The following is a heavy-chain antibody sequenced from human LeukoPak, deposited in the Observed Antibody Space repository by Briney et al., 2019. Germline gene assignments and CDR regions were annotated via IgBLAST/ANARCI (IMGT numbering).Heavy chain of an antibody. D-gene: IGHD1-14*01. Sequence: GGSLRLSCAASGFTFSSYSMNWVRQAPGKGLEWVSAISGSGGSTYYADSVKGRFTISRDNSKNTLYLQMNGLRAEDTAVYYCAKGTGGFDYWGQGTLVTVSS. CDR3: AKGTGGFDY. V-gene: IGHV3-23*01. CDR1: GFTFSSYS. CDR2: ISGSGGST. J-gene: IGHJ4*02.